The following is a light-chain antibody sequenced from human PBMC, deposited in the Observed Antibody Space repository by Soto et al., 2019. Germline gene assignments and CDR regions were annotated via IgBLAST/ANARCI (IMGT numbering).Light chain of an antibody. CDR1: DSDIGGYNL. CDR2: EGN. CDR3: CSYAGRTTWV. J-gene: IGLJ3*02. V-gene: IGLV2-23*01. Sequence: QSALTQPASVSGSPGQSITISCTGSDSDIGGYNLVSWCQQHPGKAPKVLLYEGNERPSGVSNRFSGSKSGNTASLTISGLQAEDEADYYCCSYAGRTTWVFGGGTKVTVL.